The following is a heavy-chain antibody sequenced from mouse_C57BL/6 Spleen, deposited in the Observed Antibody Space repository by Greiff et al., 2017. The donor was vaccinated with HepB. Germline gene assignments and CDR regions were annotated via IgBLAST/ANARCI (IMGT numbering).Heavy chain of an antibody. Sequence: QVQLQQPGAELVKPGASVKMSCKASGYTFTSYWITWVKQRPGQGLEWIGDIYPGSGSTNYNEKFKSKATLTVDTSSSTAYMQLSSLTSEDSAVYYCARLGTAQASYYAMDYWGQGPSVTVSS. J-gene: IGHJ4*01. D-gene: IGHD3-2*02. V-gene: IGHV1-55*01. CDR1: GYTFTSYW. CDR3: ARLGTAQASYYAMDY. CDR2: IYPGSGST.